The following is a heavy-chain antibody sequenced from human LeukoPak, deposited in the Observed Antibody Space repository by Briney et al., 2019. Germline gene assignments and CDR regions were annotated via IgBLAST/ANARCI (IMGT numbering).Heavy chain of an antibody. CDR3: ARTAYYESSGYFVY. D-gene: IGHD3-22*01. CDR1: GGSISSFY. CDR2: FLSSGST. Sequence: SETLSLTCALSGGSISSFYSSWTRQPPGKGREWIGYFLSSGSTHYTPSLKSRVTISVDTSKNQFSLKLSSVTAADTAVYYCARTAYYESSGYFVYWGEGTLVSVSS. V-gene: IGHV4-59*01. J-gene: IGHJ4*02.